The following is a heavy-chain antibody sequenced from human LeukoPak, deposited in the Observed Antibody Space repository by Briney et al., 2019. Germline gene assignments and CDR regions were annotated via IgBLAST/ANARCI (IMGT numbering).Heavy chain of an antibody. V-gene: IGHV4-4*07. CDR3: ARDKWELLDTFDI. D-gene: IGHD1-26*01. CDR2: IYTTGST. CDR1: GGSISSYY. Sequence: PSETLSLTCTVSGGSISSYYWSWIRQSAGKGLEWVGRIYTTGSTNYNPSLKSRVTLSVDTSKNQFSLYLTSVTAADTAVYYCARDKWELLDTFDIWGQGTMVTVSS. J-gene: IGHJ3*02.